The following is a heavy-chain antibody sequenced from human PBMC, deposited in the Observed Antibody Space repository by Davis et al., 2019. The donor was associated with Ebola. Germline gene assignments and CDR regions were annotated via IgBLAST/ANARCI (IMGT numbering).Heavy chain of an antibody. CDR1: GFTFGDYA. D-gene: IGHD2-2*01. J-gene: IGHJ4*02. CDR3: AKDRVVPAAIADY. Sequence: GESLKISCTASGFTFGDYAMSWVRQAPGKGLEWVSAISGSGGSTYYADSVKGRFTISRDNSKNTLYLQMNSLRAEDTAVYYCAKDRVVPAAIADYWGQGTLVTVSS. V-gene: IGHV3-23*01. CDR2: ISGSGGST.